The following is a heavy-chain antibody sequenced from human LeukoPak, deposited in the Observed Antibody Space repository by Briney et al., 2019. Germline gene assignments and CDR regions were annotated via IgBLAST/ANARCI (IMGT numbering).Heavy chain of an antibody. Sequence: PSETLSLTCIVSGGSISSYYWTWMRQPPGKGLEWIGYIYYSGSTNYNPSLKSRVTISVDTSKNQFSLNLSSVTAADTAVYYCARVGDNYDRSGYYFDYRGQGTLVTVSS. V-gene: IGHV4-59*01. CDR1: GGSISSYY. J-gene: IGHJ4*02. D-gene: IGHD3-22*01. CDR3: ARVGDNYDRSGYYFDY. CDR2: IYYSGST.